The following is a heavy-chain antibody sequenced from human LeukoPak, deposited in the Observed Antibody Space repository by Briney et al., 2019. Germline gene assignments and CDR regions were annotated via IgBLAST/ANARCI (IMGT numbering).Heavy chain of an antibody. D-gene: IGHD3-22*01. CDR1: GYRFNSYG. V-gene: IGHV1-69*06. CDR2: IIPIFGTA. J-gene: IGHJ4*02. CDR3: GWSSGYYRHFDY. Sequence: GASVKVSCKASGYRFNSYGINWVRQAPGQGLEWMGGIIPIFGTANYAQKFQGRVTITADKSTSTAYMELSSLRSEDTAVYYCGWSSGYYRHFDYWGQGTLVTVSS.